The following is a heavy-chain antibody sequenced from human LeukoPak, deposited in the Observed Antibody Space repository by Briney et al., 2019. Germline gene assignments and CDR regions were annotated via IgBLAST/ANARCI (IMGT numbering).Heavy chain of an antibody. CDR2: TNVANDYT. J-gene: IGHJ4*02. D-gene: IGHD4-11*01. CDR3: ARDDFSTYAGLNYFDY. Sequence: ASVKVSFKASGYTFTHYAVHWVRQAPGQRLEWMGWTNVANDYTESSQKFQDRFIITSDPSATTVYMELSSLRSEDTAVYYCARDDFSTYAGLNYFDYWGQGSLVTVSS. CDR1: GYTFTHYA. V-gene: IGHV1-3*01.